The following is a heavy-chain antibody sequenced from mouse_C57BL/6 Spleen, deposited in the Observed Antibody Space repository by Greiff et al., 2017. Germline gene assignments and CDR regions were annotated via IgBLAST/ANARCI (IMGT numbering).Heavy chain of an antibody. J-gene: IGHJ4*01. V-gene: IGHV1-85*01. CDR3: ARSEDYDVGYAMDY. Sequence: VQLQQSGPELVKPGASVKLSCKASGYTFTSYDINWVKQRPGQGLEWIGWIYPRDGSTKYNEKFKGKATLTVDTSSSTAYMELHSLTSEDSAVYFCARSEDYDVGYAMDYWGQGTSVTVSS. CDR1: GYTFTSYD. D-gene: IGHD2-4*01. CDR2: IYPRDGST.